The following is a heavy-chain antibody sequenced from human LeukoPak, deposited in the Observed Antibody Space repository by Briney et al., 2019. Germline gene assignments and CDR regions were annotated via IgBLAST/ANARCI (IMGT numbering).Heavy chain of an antibody. CDR1: GFTFDDYA. J-gene: IGHJ4*02. CDR3: AKVSGYYDSSGYYFRVFDY. Sequence: GGSLRLSCAASGFTFDDYAMHWVRQAPGKGLEWVSGISWNSGSIGYADSVKDRFTISRDNAKNSLYLQMNSLRAEDTALYYCAKVSGYYDSSGYYFRVFDYWGQGTLVTVSS. V-gene: IGHV3-9*01. CDR2: ISWNSGSI. D-gene: IGHD3-22*01.